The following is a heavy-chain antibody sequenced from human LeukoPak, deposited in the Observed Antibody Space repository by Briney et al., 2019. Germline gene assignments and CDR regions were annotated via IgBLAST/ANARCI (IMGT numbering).Heavy chain of an antibody. Sequence: GASVKVSCKASGYTFTSYYMIWVRQAPGQGLEWMGIINPSAGSTSYAQKFQGRVTITRDTSTSTVYMELSSLRAEDSAVYYWAREGGGSGRYSPFDYWGQGTLVTVSS. D-gene: IGHD3-10*01. CDR3: AREGGGSGRYSPFDY. V-gene: IGHV1-46*01. CDR2: INPSAGST. CDR1: GYTFTSYY. J-gene: IGHJ4*02.